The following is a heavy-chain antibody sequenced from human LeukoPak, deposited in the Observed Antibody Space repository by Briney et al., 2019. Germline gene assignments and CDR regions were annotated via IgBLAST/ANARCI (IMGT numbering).Heavy chain of an antibody. Sequence: GASVKVSCKASGYTFTSYDINWVRQATGQGLEWMGWMNPNSGNTGYAQKLQGRVTITRNTSISTAYMELSSLRSEDTAVYYCASGGLEGYCSSTSCYTLFDWGQGTLVTVSS. V-gene: IGHV1-8*03. CDR1: GYTFTSYD. D-gene: IGHD2-2*02. CDR3: ASGGLEGYCSSTSCYTLFD. J-gene: IGHJ4*02. CDR2: MNPNSGNT.